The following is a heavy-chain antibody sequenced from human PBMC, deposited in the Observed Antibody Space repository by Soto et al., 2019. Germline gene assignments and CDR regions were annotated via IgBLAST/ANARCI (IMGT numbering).Heavy chain of an antibody. V-gene: IGHV3-23*01. CDR1: GFTFSSYA. CDR3: ANFPDHYCSGGSCYPRYYYYYGMDV. D-gene: IGHD2-15*01. J-gene: IGHJ6*02. Sequence: GGSLRLSCAASGFTFSSYAMSWVRQAPGKGLEWVSAISGSGGSTYYADSVKGRFTISRDNSKNTLYLQMNSRRAEDTAVYYCANFPDHYCSGGSCYPRYYYYYGMDVWGQGTTVTVSS. CDR2: ISGSGGST.